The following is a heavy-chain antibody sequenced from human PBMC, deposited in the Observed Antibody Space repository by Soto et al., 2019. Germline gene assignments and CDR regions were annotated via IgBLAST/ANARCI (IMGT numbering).Heavy chain of an antibody. V-gene: IGHV3-23*01. CDR2: ISGSGGST. J-gene: IGHJ3*02. Sequence: PGGSLRLSCAASGFTFSSYAMSWVRQAPGKGLEWVSAISGSGGSTYYADSGKGRFTISRDNSKNTLYLQMNSLRAEDTAVYYCAKDVYSSGWYDAFDIWGQGTMVTVSS. CDR3: AKDVYSSGWYDAFDI. D-gene: IGHD6-19*01. CDR1: GFTFSSYA.